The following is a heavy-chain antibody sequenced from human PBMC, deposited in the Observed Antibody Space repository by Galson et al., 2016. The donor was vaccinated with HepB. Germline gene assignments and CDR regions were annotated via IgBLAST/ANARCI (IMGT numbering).Heavy chain of an antibody. CDR3: ARAVHGSGSYWDK. J-gene: IGHJ4*02. CDR2: ISGSGANT. Sequence: SLRLSCAASGLTFSSYAMTWVRQAPGKGLEWVSGISGSGANTYYANAVKGRFTISRDNSKNALYLHLNSLRAEETAVYYCARAVHGSGSYWDKWGQGTLVAVSS. D-gene: IGHD3-10*01. V-gene: IGHV3-23*01. CDR1: GLTFSSYA.